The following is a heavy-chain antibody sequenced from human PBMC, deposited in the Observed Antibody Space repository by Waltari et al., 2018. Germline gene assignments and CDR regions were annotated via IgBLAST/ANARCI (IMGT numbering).Heavy chain of an antibody. CDR2: IYYSGST. J-gene: IGHJ4*02. CDR1: GGSISSHY. V-gene: IGHV4-59*11. Sequence: QVQLQESGPGLVKPSATLSLTCTVSGGSISSHYWSWIRQPPGKGLEWIGSIYYSGSTNFTHSLKSRVTISVDTSKHQFSLQLMPVTAAHTAVSSCARGAILYDSSGYFYAYWGQGTLVTVSS. D-gene: IGHD3-22*01. CDR3: ARGAILYDSSGYFYAY.